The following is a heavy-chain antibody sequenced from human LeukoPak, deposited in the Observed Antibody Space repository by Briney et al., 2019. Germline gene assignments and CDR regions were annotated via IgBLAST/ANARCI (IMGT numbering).Heavy chain of an antibody. J-gene: IGHJ6*03. CDR3: ARGALRGFYAFFYMDV. V-gene: IGHV4-59*11. Sequence: SETLSLTCTVSGGSISSHYWIWIRKSPEKGLEGIGDISSSGSTGYNPSLRSRVTISLDTSKNQFSLNLSSVTAADTAVYYCARGALRGFYAFFYMDVWGKGTTVNVSS. D-gene: IGHD5/OR15-5a*01. CDR2: ISSSGST. CDR1: GGSISSHY.